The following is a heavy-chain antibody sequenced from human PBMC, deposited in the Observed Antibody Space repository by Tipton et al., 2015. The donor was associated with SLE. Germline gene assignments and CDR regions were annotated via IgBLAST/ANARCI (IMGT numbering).Heavy chain of an antibody. V-gene: IGHV4-39*01. CDR3: ARQLWFGEFHFDN. J-gene: IGHJ4*02. D-gene: IGHD3-10*01. CDR2: VYYSGST. Sequence: LRLSCTVSGCSISDDNYYWGWVRQPPGKGLVWIGSVYYSGSTYYHSSLKSRVTMSVDTSKNQFSLKLSSVTAADTATYYCARQLWFGEFHFDNWGQGTLVTVSS. CDR1: GCSISDDNYY.